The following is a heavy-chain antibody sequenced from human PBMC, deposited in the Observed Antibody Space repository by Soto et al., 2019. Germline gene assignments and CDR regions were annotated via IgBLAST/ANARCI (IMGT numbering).Heavy chain of an antibody. D-gene: IGHD3-22*01. CDR2: INPNSGGT. CDR3: ARGGNYYDSSGYYGLDY. J-gene: IGHJ4*02. Sequence: XSVKVSCKASVYTFTGYYMHWVRQAPGQGLEWMGWINPNSGGTNYAQKFQGWVTMTRDTSISTAYMGLSRLRSDDTAVYYCARGGNYYDSSGYYGLDYWGQGTLVTVSS. CDR1: VYTFTGYY. V-gene: IGHV1-2*04.